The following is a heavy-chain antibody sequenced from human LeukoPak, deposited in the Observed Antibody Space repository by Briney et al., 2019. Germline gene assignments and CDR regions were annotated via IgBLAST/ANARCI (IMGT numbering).Heavy chain of an antibody. J-gene: IGHJ4*02. V-gene: IGHV3-23*01. Sequence: SGGSLRLSCAASGFTFSSYAMIWVRQAPGKGLEWVSAISGSGGSTYYADSVKGRFTISRDNSKNTLYLQMNSLRAEDTAVYYCAKAGYGDSNFDYWGQGTLVTVSS. CDR2: ISGSGGST. D-gene: IGHD4-17*01. CDR1: GFTFSSYA. CDR3: AKAGYGDSNFDY.